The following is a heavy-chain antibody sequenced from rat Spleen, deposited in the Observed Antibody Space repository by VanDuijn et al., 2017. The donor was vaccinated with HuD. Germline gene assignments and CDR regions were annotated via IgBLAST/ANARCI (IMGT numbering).Heavy chain of an antibody. D-gene: IGHD1-2*01. V-gene: IGHV5-25*01. Sequence: EVQLVESGGGLVQPGRSMKLSCAASGFTFSNYYMAWVRQAPTKGLEWVASISTGGGNTYYRDSVKGRFTIFRDSAKSTLYLQMDSLRSEDTATYYCARHSLYYYNRYIHEYFDNWGQGVMVTVSS. CDR2: ISTGGGNT. CDR3: ARHSLYYYNRYIHEYFDN. J-gene: IGHJ2*01. CDR1: GFTFSNYY.